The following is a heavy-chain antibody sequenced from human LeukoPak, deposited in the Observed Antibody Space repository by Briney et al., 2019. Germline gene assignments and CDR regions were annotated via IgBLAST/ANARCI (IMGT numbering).Heavy chain of an antibody. CDR2: ISSSSSYT. J-gene: IGHJ4*02. D-gene: IGHD1-26*01. V-gene: IGHV3-11*05. CDR1: GCTFSGYY. CDR3: ARVVSGSYSVDY. Sequence: GGSLRLSCAASGCTFSGYYMSWIRQAPGKGLEWVSYISSSSSYTNYADSVKGRFTISRDNAKNSLYLQMNSLRAEDTAVYYSARVVSGSYSVDYWGQGTLVTVSS.